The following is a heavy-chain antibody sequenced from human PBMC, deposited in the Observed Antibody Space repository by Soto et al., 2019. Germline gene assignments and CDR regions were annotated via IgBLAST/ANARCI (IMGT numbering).Heavy chain of an antibody. D-gene: IGHD2-2*01. J-gene: IGHJ6*02. CDR3: ARAGGIVVPAATFSSYYYGMDV. Sequence: PSETLSLTCTVSGGSISSSSYYWGWIRQPPGKGLEWIGSIYYSGSTYYNPSLKSRVTISVDTSKNQFSLKLSSVTAADTAVYYCARAGGIVVPAATFSSYYYGMDVWGQGTTVTV. CDR2: IYYSGST. V-gene: IGHV4-39*01. CDR1: GGSISSSSYY.